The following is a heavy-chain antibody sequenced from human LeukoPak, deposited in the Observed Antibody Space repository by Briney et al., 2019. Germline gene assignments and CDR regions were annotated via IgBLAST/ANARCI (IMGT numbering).Heavy chain of an antibody. Sequence: GGSLRLSCAASGFTFSNYEMNWVRQAPGKGLEWVSYISSSGGTIFYADSVKGRFTIPRDNAKNSLFLQMNSLRAEDTAVYFCARKSAYCSGGSCSLDYWGQGTLVTVSS. J-gene: IGHJ4*02. CDR3: ARKSAYCSGGSCSLDY. CDR1: GFTFSNYE. V-gene: IGHV3-48*03. CDR2: ISSSGGTI. D-gene: IGHD2-15*01.